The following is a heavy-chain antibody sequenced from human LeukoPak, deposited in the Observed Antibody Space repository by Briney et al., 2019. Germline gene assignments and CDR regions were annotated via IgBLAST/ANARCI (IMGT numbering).Heavy chain of an antibody. D-gene: IGHD3-10*01. CDR3: AKDQNTMVRGVPYYYYGMDV. CDR1: GFTFSSYG. J-gene: IGHJ6*02. CDR2: ISYDGSNK. V-gene: IGHV3-30*18. Sequence: GGSLRLSCAASGFTFSSYGMHWVRQAPGKGLEWVAVISYDGSNKYYADSVKGRFTISRDNSKNTLYLQMNSLRAEDTAVYYCAKDQNTMVRGVPYYYYGMDVWGQGTTVTVSS.